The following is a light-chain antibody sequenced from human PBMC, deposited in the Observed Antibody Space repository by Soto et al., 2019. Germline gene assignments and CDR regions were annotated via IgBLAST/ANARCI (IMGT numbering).Light chain of an antibody. CDR3: QQYGSSST. Sequence: IVLTQSPGTLSLSPGERATLSCRASQTISSSSLAWYQQKGGQAPRLLIYGASSRATGIPDRFSGSGSGTDFTLTISRLEPDGFAVYYCQQYGSSSTFGQGTRLEIK. V-gene: IGKV3-20*01. CDR2: GAS. CDR1: QTISSSS. J-gene: IGKJ5*01.